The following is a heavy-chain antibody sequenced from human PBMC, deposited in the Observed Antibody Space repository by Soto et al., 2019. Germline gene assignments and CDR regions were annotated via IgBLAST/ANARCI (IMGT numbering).Heavy chain of an antibody. V-gene: IGHV1-2*04. CDR2: INPNSGGT. D-gene: IGHD6-25*01. CDR1: GYTFTGYY. Sequence: GASVKVSCKASGYTFTGYYMRWVRQAPGQGLEWMGWINPNSGGTNYAQKFQGWVTMTRDTSISTAYMELSRLRSDDTAVYYCARESAAGQYYFDYWGQGTLVTVSS. J-gene: IGHJ4*02. CDR3: ARESAAGQYYFDY.